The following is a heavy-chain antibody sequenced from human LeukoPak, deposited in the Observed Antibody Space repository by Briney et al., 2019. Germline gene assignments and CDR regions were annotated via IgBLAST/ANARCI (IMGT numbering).Heavy chain of an antibody. CDR3: AELGITMIGGV. V-gene: IGHV3-48*03. D-gene: IGHD3-10*02. CDR2: ISSSGSTI. J-gene: IGHJ6*04. CDR1: GFTFSSYF. Sequence: PGGSLRLSCTASGFTFSSYFMRWVRQAPGKGLEWVSYISSSGSTIYYADSVKGRFTISRDNAKNSLYLQMNSLRAEDTAVYYCAELGITMIGGVWGKGTTVTISS.